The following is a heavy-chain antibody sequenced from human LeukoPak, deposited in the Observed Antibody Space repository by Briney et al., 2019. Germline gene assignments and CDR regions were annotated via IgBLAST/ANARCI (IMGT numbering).Heavy chain of an antibody. J-gene: IGHJ4*02. V-gene: IGHV4-34*01. CDR3: ARKALRITIFGVVIRGCYFDY. CDR2: INHSGST. Sequence: SETLSLTCAVYGVSFSGYYWSWIRQPPGKGLEWIGEINHSGSTNYNPSLKSRVTISVDTSKNQFSLKLSSVTAADTAVYYCARKALRITIFGVVIRGCYFDYWGQGTLVTVSS. CDR1: GVSFSGYY. D-gene: IGHD3-3*01.